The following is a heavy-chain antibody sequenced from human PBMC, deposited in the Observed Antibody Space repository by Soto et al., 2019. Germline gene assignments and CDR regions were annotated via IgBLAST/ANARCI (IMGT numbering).Heavy chain of an antibody. CDR1: GYTFTSYG. V-gene: IGHV1-18*01. D-gene: IGHD2-15*01. CDR3: ARGIGYCSGGSCHVHYYGMDV. CDR2: ISAYNGNT. Sequence: ASVKVSCKASGYTFTSYGISWVRQAPGQGLEWMGWISAYNGNTNYAQKLQGRVTMTTDTSTSTAYMELRSLRSDDTAVYYCARGIGYCSGGSCHVHYYGMDVWGQGTTVTVPS. J-gene: IGHJ6*02.